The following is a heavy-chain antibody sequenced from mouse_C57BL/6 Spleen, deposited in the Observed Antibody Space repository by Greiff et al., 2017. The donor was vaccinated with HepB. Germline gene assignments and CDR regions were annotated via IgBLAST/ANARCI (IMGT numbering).Heavy chain of an antibody. Sequence: QVQLQQSGPELVKPGASVKISCKASGYAFSSSWMNWVKQRPGKGLEWIGRIYPGDGDTNYNGKFKGKATLTADKSSSTAYMQLSSLTSEDSAVYFCARYRDPLYYFDYWGQGTTLTVSS. J-gene: IGHJ2*01. CDR3: ARYRDPLYYFDY. V-gene: IGHV1-82*01. CDR2: IYPGDGDT. CDR1: GYAFSSSW.